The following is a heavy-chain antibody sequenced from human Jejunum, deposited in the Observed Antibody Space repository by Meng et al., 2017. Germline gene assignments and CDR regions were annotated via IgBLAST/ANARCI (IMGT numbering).Heavy chain of an antibody. CDR1: GFTFSSYW. CDR2: ITPDGRST. D-gene: IGHD5-24*01. V-gene: IGHV3-74*01. J-gene: IGHJ4*02. Sequence: EGQLVESGGGLVQPGGSLRLSCATSGFTFSSYWMHWVRQAPGKGLVWVSRITPDGRSTSYADSVKGRFTISRDSAKNTLYLQMNSLRAEDTAVYYCVRDKDGYNYWGQGTLVTV. CDR3: VRDKDGYNY.